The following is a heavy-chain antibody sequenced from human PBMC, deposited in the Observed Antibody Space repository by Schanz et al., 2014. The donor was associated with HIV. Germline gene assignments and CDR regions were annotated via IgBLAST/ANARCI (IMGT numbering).Heavy chain of an antibody. CDR2: IVVGSGNT. J-gene: IGHJ4*02. D-gene: IGHD1-26*01. CDR3: ARDRPVIVGATRADGGTDFDY. CDR1: GFTFTSSA. V-gene: IGHV1-58*01. Sequence: QMQLVQSGPEVKKPGTSVKVSCKASGFTFTSSAVQWVRQARGQRLEWIGWIVVGSGNTNYAQKFQERVTITRDMSTSTAYMELSSLRSDDTAVYYCARDRPVIVGATRADGGTDFDYWGQGTLVTVSS.